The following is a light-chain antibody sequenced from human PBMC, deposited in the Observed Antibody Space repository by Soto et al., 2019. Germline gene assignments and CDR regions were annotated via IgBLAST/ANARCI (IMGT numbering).Light chain of an antibody. CDR1: TSNIGTNT. Sequence: QSVLTQSPSASGTPGQRVSISCSGSTSNIGTNTVSWYQHVPGTAPKLLIYSNDQRPSAVPGRFSGSKSGTSASLAISGLLSEDEGDYYCQSYDSTLSARYVFGTGTKLTVL. CDR3: QSYDSTLSARYV. V-gene: IGLV1-44*01. CDR2: SND. J-gene: IGLJ1*01.